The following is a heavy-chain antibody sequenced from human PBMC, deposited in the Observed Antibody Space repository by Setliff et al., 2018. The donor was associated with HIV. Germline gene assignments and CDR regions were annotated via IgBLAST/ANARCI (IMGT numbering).Heavy chain of an antibody. CDR3: ARHSPVTTEDYMDF. V-gene: IGHV4-38-2*02. Sequence: SETLSLTCTLSGDSVTTPYYWGWIRQPPGKGLEWVVSIYHSGATYFTPSLKSRVTLSVDTSKNQFFLRLTSVIAADTGLYFCARHSPVTTEDYMDFWGKGTTVTVSS. J-gene: IGHJ6*03. CDR1: GDSVTTPYY. D-gene: IGHD4-17*01. CDR2: IYHSGAT.